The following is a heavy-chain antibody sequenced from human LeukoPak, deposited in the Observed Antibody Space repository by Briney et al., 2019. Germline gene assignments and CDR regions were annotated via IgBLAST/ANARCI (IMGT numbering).Heavy chain of an antibody. D-gene: IGHD3-22*01. Sequence: SQTLSLTCAVFGGSISSGGYSWSWIRQPPGKGPEWIGYIYHSGSTYYNPSLKSRVTISVDRSKNQFSLKLSSVTAADTAVYYCARSNYYDSSGGDAFDIWGQGTMVTVSS. V-gene: IGHV4-30-2*01. CDR1: GGSISSGGYS. CDR3: ARSNYYDSSGGDAFDI. CDR2: IYHSGST. J-gene: IGHJ3*02.